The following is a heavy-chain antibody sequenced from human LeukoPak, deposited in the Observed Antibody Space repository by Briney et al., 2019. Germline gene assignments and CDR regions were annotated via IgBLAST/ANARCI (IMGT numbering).Heavy chain of an antibody. CDR1: RFTFSSYS. CDR2: ISSSSSYI. V-gene: IGHV3-21*01. J-gene: IGHJ3*02. D-gene: IGHD2-21*01. CDR3: ARGEVRISRRGDCSAFDI. Sequence: PGGSLRLSCAASRFTFSSYSMNWVRQAPGKGLEWVSSISSSSSYIYYADSVKGRFTISRDNAKNSLYLQMNSLRAEDTAVYYCARGEVRISRRGDCSAFDIWGQGTMVTVSS.